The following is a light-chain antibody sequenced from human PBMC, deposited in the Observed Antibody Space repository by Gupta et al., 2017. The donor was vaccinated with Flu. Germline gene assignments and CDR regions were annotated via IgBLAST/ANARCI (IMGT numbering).Light chain of an antibody. CDR2: ETN. CDR1: SSNVGAGYD. J-gene: IGLJ1*01. Sequence: QSVLTQPPSVPGAPGQRVTISCSGSSSNVGAGYDVHWYQQRPETAPKLLIYETNYRPSGVPDRFSGSKSGTSASLAITGLQAEDEADYYCQSYDSSLNAYVFGTGTKVTVL. V-gene: IGLV1-40*01. CDR3: QSYDSSLNAYV.